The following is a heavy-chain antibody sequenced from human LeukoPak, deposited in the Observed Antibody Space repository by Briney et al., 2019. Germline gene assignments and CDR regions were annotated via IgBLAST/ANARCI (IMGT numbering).Heavy chain of an antibody. J-gene: IGHJ5*02. CDR3: ARQGMIGSSWYITQEDWFDP. CDR1: GGSISSSSYY. Sequence: SETLSLTCTVSGGSISSSSYYWGWIRQPPGKGLDWIGIINYRGNTYYNPSLKSRVTISVDTSKNQFSLKLSSVTAADTAVYYCARQGMIGSSWYITQEDWFDPWGQGTLVTVSS. V-gene: IGHV4-39*01. D-gene: IGHD6-13*01. CDR2: INYRGNT.